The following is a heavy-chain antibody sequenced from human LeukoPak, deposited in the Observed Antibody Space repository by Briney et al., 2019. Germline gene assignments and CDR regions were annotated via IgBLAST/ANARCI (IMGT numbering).Heavy chain of an antibody. CDR2: IYHSGST. Sequence: SETLSLTCDVSGYSISSGYYWGWSRQPPGKGLEWIGSIYHSGSTYYNPSLKSRVTISIDTSKNRFSLQLSSVTAADTAVYYCARLKYSSSHFDYWGQGTLVTVSS. CDR1: GYSISSGYY. D-gene: IGHD6-6*01. J-gene: IGHJ4*02. CDR3: ARLKYSSSHFDY. V-gene: IGHV4-38-2*01.